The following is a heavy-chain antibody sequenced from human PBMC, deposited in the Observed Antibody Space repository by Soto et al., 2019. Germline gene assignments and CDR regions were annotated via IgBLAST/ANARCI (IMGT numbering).Heavy chain of an antibody. CDR1: GGSVSSGSYY. Sequence: SETLSLTCTVSGGSVSSGSYYWSWILQPPGKGLEWIGYIYYSGSTNYNPSLKSRVTISVDTSKNQFSLKLSSVTAADTAVYYCARERINEYYYDSSGYYSYFDYWGQGTLVTVSS. CDR2: IYYSGST. V-gene: IGHV4-61*01. J-gene: IGHJ4*02. CDR3: ARERINEYYYDSSGYYSYFDY. D-gene: IGHD3-22*01.